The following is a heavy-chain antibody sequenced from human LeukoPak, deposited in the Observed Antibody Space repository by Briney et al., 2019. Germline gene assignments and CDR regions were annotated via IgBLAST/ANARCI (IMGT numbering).Heavy chain of an antibody. Sequence: GGSLRLSCAASGFTFSSYAMSWVRQAPGKGLEWVSAISGNGGSTYYADSIKGRFTISRDNSKNTLYLQMNSLRAEDTAVYYCAKDGVVGATLPKYFDHWGQGTLVTVSS. D-gene: IGHD1-26*01. CDR3: AKDGVVGATLPKYFDH. CDR2: ISGNGGST. V-gene: IGHV3-23*01. CDR1: GFTFSSYA. J-gene: IGHJ4*02.